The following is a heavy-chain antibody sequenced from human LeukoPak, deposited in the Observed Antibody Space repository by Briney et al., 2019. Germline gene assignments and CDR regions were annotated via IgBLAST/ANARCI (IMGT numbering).Heavy chain of an antibody. CDR2: ISYDGSNK. Sequence: GGSLRLSCAASGFTFSSYGMHWVRQAPGKGLEWVAVISYDGSNKYYADSVKGRFTISRDNSKNTLYLQMNSLRAEDTAVYYCAKDVYSGSYLAYFDYWGQGTLVTVSS. CDR1: GFTFSSYG. J-gene: IGHJ4*02. D-gene: IGHD1-26*01. V-gene: IGHV3-30*18. CDR3: AKDVYSGSYLAYFDY.